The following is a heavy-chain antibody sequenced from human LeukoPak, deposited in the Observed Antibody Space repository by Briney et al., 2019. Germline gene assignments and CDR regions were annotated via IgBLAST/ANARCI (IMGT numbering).Heavy chain of an antibody. Sequence: SETLSLTCTVSGGSISSYYWSWIRQPPGKGLEWIGYIYYSGSTNYNPSLKSRVTISVDTFKNQFSLKLSSVTAADTAVYYCARRGDFWSGFDPWGQGTLVTVSS. CDR1: GGSISSYY. CDR2: IYYSGST. J-gene: IGHJ5*02. CDR3: ARRGDFWSGFDP. V-gene: IGHV4-59*01. D-gene: IGHD3-3*01.